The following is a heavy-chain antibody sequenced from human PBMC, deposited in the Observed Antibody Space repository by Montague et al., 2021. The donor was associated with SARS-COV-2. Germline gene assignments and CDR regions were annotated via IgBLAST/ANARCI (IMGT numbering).Heavy chain of an antibody. J-gene: IGHJ3*02. D-gene: IGHD3-16*02. Sequence: SLRLSCAASGFTFSNYDVNWVRQAPGKGPEWISYISTSAYTTSYAGSVKGRFTISRDNGKNSLYLQMDSLRVEDTAVYYCTRDYRSIVGDGLDIWGQGTKVTVFS. CDR3: TRDYRSIVGDGLDI. CDR2: ISTSAYTT. CDR1: GFTFSNYD. V-gene: IGHV3-48*03.